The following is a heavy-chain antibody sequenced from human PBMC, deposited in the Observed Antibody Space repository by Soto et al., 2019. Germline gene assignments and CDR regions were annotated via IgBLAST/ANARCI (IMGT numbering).Heavy chain of an antibody. CDR3: ARQGSY. CDR2: IYFNGNT. J-gene: IGHJ4*02. V-gene: IGHV4-39*01. Sequence: QLQLQESGPGLVKPSETLSLTCNVSGVSITDTSYYWGWIRQPPGKGLEWIGTIYFNGNTFYNPSLKSRLTISVDTSKNQISLRLTSVTAADTAVYYCARQGSYWGQGTLFAVSS. CDR1: GVSITDTSYY.